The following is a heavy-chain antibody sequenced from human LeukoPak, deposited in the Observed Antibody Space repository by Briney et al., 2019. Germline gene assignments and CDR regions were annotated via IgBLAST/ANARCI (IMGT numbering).Heavy chain of an antibody. D-gene: IGHD3-3*01. V-gene: IGHV4-34*01. CDR1: GGSFSGYY. Sequence: SETLSLTCAVYGGSFSGYYWSWIRQPPGKGLEWIGEINHSGSTNYNPSLKSRVTISVDTSKNQFSLKLSSVTAADTAVYYCARGKLTNDFWSGYQILDPWGQGTLVTVSS. CDR2: INHSGST. CDR3: ARGKLTNDFWSGYQILDP. J-gene: IGHJ5*02.